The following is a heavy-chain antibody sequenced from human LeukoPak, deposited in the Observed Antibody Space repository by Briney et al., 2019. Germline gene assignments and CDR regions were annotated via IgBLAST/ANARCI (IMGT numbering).Heavy chain of an antibody. V-gene: IGHV3-23*01. D-gene: IGHD1-26*01. J-gene: IGHJ4*02. Sequence: GGSLRLSCAASGFTFSSYAMNWVRQAPGKGLEWVSAISTRGGTTYYADSVKGRFTISRDDSKNTLYLQMNSLRVQESAVYYCAKDRWVGATISHYFDYWGQGTLVTVSS. CDR3: AKDRWVGATISHYFDY. CDR2: ISTRGGTT. CDR1: GFTFSSYA.